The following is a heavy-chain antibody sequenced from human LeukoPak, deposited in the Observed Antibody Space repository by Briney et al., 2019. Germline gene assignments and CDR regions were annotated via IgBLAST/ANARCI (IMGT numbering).Heavy chain of an antibody. Sequence: GWSLRLSCAASGFTFSDYSMNWVRQAPGKGLEWVSYISSTSTTIYYADSVRGRFTISRDNAKNSLYLQMDSLRDEDTAVYYCARGDCTSTSCSQDFDYWGQGTLVTVSS. CDR2: ISSTSTTI. CDR1: GFTFSDYS. J-gene: IGHJ4*02. CDR3: ARGDCTSTSCSQDFDY. D-gene: IGHD2-2*01. V-gene: IGHV3-48*02.